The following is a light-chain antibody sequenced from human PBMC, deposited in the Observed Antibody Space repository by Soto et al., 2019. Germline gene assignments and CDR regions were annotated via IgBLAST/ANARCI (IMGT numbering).Light chain of an antibody. Sequence: DIQMTQSPSSLSASVGDRVTITCRASQDISSHLAWFQQKPGKAPKSLMFGASNLRSGVPSRLSGSGSGTVFTFTISSLQPDDFATYYCQQYHLYTWTFGQGTKVEI. V-gene: IGKV1-16*01. CDR2: GAS. J-gene: IGKJ1*01. CDR3: QQYHLYTWT. CDR1: QDISSH.